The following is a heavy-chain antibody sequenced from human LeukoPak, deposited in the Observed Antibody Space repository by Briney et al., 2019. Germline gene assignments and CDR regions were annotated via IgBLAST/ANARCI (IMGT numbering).Heavy chain of an antibody. CDR3: ARGSSSWYQGSFDH. V-gene: IGHV4-30-2*01. CDR2: IYHSGST. D-gene: IGHD6-13*01. J-gene: IGHJ5*02. CDR1: GGSISSGGYS. Sequence: PSETLSLTCAVSGGSISSGGYSWSWIRQPPGKGLEWIGCIYHSGSTYYNPSLKSRVTISVDSSKNQFSLKLSSVTAADTAVYYCARGSSSWYQGSFDHWGQGTLVTVSS.